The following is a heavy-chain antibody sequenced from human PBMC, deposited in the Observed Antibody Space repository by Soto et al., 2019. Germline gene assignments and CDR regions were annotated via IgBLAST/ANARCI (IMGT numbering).Heavy chain of an antibody. CDR1: GGSIISYY. V-gene: IGHV4-59*01. CDR3: ARTKGQWLDYTFDI. D-gene: IGHD6-19*01. J-gene: IGHJ3*02. CDR2: IYYSGST. Sequence: TLSLTCTVSGGSIISYYWSWILQPPGKGLEWIGYIYYSGSTYYNPSLKSRVTISVDTSKNQFSLKLSSVTAADTAVFYCARTKGQWLDYTFDIWGQGTMVTVSS.